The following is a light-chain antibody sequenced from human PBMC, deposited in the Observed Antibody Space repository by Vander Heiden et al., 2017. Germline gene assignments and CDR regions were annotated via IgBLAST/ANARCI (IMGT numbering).Light chain of an antibody. J-gene: IGLJ3*02. Sequence: QSALTQPRSVSGSPGPSVTIPCTGTSGDVGNYNHVSWYQHPPGKAPKLMIYDVNTRPSGVPDRFSGSESGNTASLTISGLQADDEADYYCCSYAGTYTWAFGGGTKLTV. CDR1: SGDVGNYNH. V-gene: IGLV2-11*01. CDR3: CSYAGTYTWA. CDR2: DVN.